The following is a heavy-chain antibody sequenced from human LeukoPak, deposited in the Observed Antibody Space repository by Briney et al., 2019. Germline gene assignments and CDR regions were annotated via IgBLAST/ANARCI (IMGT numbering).Heavy chain of an antibody. CDR1: GFTFSSYD. D-gene: IGHD6-19*01. Sequence: GGSLRLSCAASGFTFSSYDMHWVRQATGKGLEWVSAIGTAGDTYYPGSVKGRFTISRDNAKNSLYLQMNSLRAEDTAVYYCARGKYSSGWFDYWGQGTLVTVSS. CDR2: IGTAGDT. CDR3: ARGKYSSGWFDY. J-gene: IGHJ4*02. V-gene: IGHV3-13*04.